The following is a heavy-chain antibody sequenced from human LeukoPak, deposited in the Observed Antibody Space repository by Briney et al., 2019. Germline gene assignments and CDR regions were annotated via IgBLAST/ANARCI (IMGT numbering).Heavy chain of an antibody. J-gene: IGHJ4*02. CDR3: AKDTIIAVDPYDY. V-gene: IGHV3-30*02. CDR2: IQYDATIM. D-gene: IGHD3-3*01. CDR1: GLPFGRHG. Sequence: GGSLRLSCAASGLPFGRHGMHWVRRASGKGWVWVAFIQYDATIMLYADSLKGRFTVSRDNSKNTLYLQMNSLRAEDTAVYYCAKDTIIAVDPYDYWGQGTLVTVSS.